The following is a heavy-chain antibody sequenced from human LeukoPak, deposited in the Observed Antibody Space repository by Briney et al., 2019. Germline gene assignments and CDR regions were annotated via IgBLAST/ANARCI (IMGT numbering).Heavy chain of an antibody. J-gene: IGHJ6*03. CDR1: GFTFSSYA. CDR3: AKNPTTSNYYYYYMDV. Sequence: GRSLRLSCAASGFTFSSYAMHWVRQAPGKGLEWVAVISYDGSNKYYADSVKGRFTISRDNSKNTLYLQMNSLRAEDTAVYYCAKNPTTSNYYYYYMDVWGKGTTVTVSS. CDR2: ISYDGSNK. V-gene: IGHV3-30-3*02. D-gene: IGHD4-17*01.